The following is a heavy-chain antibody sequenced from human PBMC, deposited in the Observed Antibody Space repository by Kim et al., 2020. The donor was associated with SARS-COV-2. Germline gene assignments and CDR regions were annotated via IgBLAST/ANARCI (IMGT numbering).Heavy chain of an antibody. D-gene: IGHD2-2*01. CDR3: ARDPGGGCSSTSCYNWFDP. Sequence: GRFTISRDNSKNTLYLQMKSLRAEDKAVYYCARDPGGGCSSTSCYNWFDPWGQGTLVTVSS. J-gene: IGHJ5*02. V-gene: IGHV3-30*07.